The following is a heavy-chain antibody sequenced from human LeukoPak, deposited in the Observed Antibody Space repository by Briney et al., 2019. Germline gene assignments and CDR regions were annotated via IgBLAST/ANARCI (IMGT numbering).Heavy chain of an antibody. V-gene: IGHV3-33*01. D-gene: IGHD6-13*01. Sequence: GGSLRLSCAASGFTFSSYGMHWVRQAPGKGLEWVAVIWYDGSNKYYADSVKGRFTISRDNSKNTLYLQMNSLRAEDTAVYYCAGDGIAAALDAFDIWGQGTMVTVSS. J-gene: IGHJ3*02. CDR2: IWYDGSNK. CDR3: AGDGIAAALDAFDI. CDR1: GFTFSSYG.